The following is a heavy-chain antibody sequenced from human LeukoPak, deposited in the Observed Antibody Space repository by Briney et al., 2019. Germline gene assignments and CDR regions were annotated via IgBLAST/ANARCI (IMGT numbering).Heavy chain of an antibody. CDR1: GGTFSSYA. V-gene: IGHV1-69*04. CDR3: ARVYCSSTSCASHYYGMDV. J-gene: IGHJ6*02. Sequence: SVKVSCEASGGTFSSYAISWVRQAPGQGLEWMGRIIPILGIANYAQKFQGRVTITADKSTSTAYMELSSLRSEDTAVYYCARVYCSSTSCASHYYGMDVWGQGTTVTVSS. CDR2: IIPILGIA. D-gene: IGHD2-2*01.